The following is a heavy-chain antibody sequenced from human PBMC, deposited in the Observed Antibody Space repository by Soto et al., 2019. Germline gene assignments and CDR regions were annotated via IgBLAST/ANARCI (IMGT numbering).Heavy chain of an antibody. V-gene: IGHV5-51*01. CDR2: IYPGDSDT. J-gene: IGHJ6*02. Sequence: GESLKISCKGSGYSFTSYWIGWVRQMPGKGLEWMGIIYPGDSDTRYSPSFQGQVTISADKSISTAYLQWSSLKASDTAMYYCARGGVDCSGGSCYSGIDYYYGMDVWGQGTTVTVSS. D-gene: IGHD2-15*01. CDR1: GYSFTSYW. CDR3: ARGGVDCSGGSCYSGIDYYYGMDV.